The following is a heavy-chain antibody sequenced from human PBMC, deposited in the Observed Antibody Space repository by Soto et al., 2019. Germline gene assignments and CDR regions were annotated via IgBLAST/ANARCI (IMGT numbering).Heavy chain of an antibody. CDR3: ARGSRYCSSTSCYNLDY. D-gene: IGHD2-2*01. V-gene: IGHV1-18*01. CDR1: GYTFTSYG. CDR2: ISGYNGNT. J-gene: IGHJ4*02. Sequence: QVQLVQSGVEVKKPGASVKVSCKASGYTFTSYGISWVRQAPGQGLEWMGWISGYNGNTNYVQKLQGRVTMTTDTPTSPAYMELRSLRSDDTAVYYCARGSRYCSSTSCYNLDYWGQGTLVTVSS.